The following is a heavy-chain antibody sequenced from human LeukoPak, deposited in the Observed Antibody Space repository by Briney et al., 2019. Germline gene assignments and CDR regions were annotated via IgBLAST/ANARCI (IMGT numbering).Heavy chain of an antibody. CDR2: IYHGGTT. V-gene: IGHV4-59*01. CDR1: GGSLSSFY. D-gene: IGHD6-13*01. Sequence: SETLSLTCAVSGGSLSSFYWSWIRQPPGKGLEWIGYIYHGGTTMYNPSLKSRVTVSVDTSKNQFSLRLTSVTAADTAIYYCTREKSSAGPHFEHWVRGLLVSVSS. CDR3: TREKSSAGPHFEH. J-gene: IGHJ4*02.